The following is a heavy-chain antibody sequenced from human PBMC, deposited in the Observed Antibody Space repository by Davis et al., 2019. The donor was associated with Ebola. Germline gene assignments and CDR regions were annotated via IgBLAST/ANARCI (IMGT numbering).Heavy chain of an antibody. J-gene: IGHJ5*02. CDR3: ARGSPFGWFDP. CDR1: GYSFTSYG. Sequence: AASVKVSCKASGYSFTSYGTSWVRQAPGQGLEWMGWVSAYSGNTEYAQKLQGRVTMTTDTSTSTAYMELRSLTSDDTAVYYCARGSPFGWFDPWGQGTLVTVSS. D-gene: IGHD3-10*01. CDR2: VSAYSGNT. V-gene: IGHV1-18*01.